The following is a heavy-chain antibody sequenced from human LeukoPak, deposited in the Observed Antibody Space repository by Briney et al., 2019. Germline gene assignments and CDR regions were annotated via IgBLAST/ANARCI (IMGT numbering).Heavy chain of an antibody. CDR1: GGSISSYY. D-gene: IGHD6-13*01. Sequence: SETLSLTRTVSGGSISSYYWSWIRQPPGKGLEWIGYIYTSGSTNYNPSLKSRVTISVDTSKNQFSLKLSSVTAADTAVYYCASTSLAAAGYYYMDVWGKGTTVTVSS. V-gene: IGHV4-4*09. CDR2: IYTSGST. J-gene: IGHJ6*03. CDR3: ASTSLAAAGYYYMDV.